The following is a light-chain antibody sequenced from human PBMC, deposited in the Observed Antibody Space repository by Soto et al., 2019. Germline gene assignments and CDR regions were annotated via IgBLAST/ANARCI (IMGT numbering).Light chain of an antibody. CDR2: DAS. Sequence: EIVLTQSPATLSLSPGERATLSCRASQSVSSYLAWYQQKPGQAPRPLIYDASNRATGIPARFSGSGSGTDFTLTISSLEPEDFAVYYCQQGGTFGPGTKVDIK. CDR3: QQGGT. V-gene: IGKV3-11*01. CDR1: QSVSSY. J-gene: IGKJ3*01.